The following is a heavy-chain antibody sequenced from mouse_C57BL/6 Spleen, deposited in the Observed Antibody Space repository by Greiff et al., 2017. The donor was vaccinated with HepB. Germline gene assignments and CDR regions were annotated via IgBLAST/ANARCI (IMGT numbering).Heavy chain of an antibody. CDR2: ISYDGSN. D-gene: IGHD2-4*01. J-gene: IGHJ2*01. CDR1: GYSITSGYY. Sequence: VQLKQSGPGLVKPSQSLSLTCSVTGYSITSGYYWNWIRQFPGNKLEWMGYISYDGSNNYNPSLKNRISITRETSKNQFFLKLNSVTTEDTATYYCARGGYDLYYFDYWGQGTTLTVSS. V-gene: IGHV3-6*01. CDR3: ARGGYDLYYFDY.